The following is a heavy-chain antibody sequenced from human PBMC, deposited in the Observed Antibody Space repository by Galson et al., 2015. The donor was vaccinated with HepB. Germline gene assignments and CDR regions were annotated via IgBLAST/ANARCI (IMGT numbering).Heavy chain of an antibody. CDR2: IIPIFGTA. CDR3: ARGEAVAKVFDY. CDR1: GGTFSSYA. V-gene: IGHV1-69*13. D-gene: IGHD6-19*01. Sequence: SVTVSCKASGGTFSSYAISWVRQAPGQGLEWMGGIIPIFGTANYAQKFQGRVTITADESTSTAYMELSSLRSEDTAVYYCARGEAVAKVFDYWGQGTLVTVSS. J-gene: IGHJ4*02.